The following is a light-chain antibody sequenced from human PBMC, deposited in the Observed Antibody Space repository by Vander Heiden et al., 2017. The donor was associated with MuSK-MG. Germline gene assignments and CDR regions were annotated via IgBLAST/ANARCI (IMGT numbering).Light chain of an antibody. J-gene: IGLJ2*01. CDR2: KDR. Sequence: SSELTQPPSVSVSPGQTATIACSGDALPNQYVYWYRQKPGQAPVLIIKKDRERPSGIPERFSGATSGTTVTLTISAAKPEDEGDYYCQSSAIRGDYVHFGGGTKLTVL. V-gene: IGLV3-25*03. CDR1: ALPNQY. CDR3: QSSAIRGDYVH.